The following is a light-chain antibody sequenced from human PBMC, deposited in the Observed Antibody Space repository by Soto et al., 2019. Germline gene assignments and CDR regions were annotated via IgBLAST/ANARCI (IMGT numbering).Light chain of an antibody. CDR2: KAS. CDR3: QQYSTYPYI. V-gene: IGKV1-5*03. J-gene: IGKJ2*01. CDR1: QSISSW. Sequence: DIQMTQSPSTLSASVGDRVTITCRASQSISSWLAWYQQKPGKAPKLLIYKASSLESGVPSRFSGSGSGTEFTLPISSLQPDDFATYYCQQYSTYPYIFGQGTKVEIK.